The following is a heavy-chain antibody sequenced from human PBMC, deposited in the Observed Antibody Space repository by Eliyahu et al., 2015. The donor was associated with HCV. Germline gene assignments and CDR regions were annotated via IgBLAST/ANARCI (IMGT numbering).Heavy chain of an antibody. CDR2: IYYXGNT. Sequence: QLQLQESGPGLVKPSETLSLTCTVSGGSISSSSYYWGWIRQPPGKGLEWIGSIYYXGNTYYNPPLKSRVSXSVGASKKHFSMKLSSVTAADTAVYYCARLWFGELPFVDYWGQGTLVTVSS. D-gene: IGHD3-10*01. V-gene: IGHV4-39*02. CDR1: GGSISSSSYY. J-gene: IGHJ4*02. CDR3: ARLWFGELPFVDY.